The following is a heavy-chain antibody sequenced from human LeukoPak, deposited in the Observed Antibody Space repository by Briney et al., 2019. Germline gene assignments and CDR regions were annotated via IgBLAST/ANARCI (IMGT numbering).Heavy chain of an antibody. J-gene: IGHJ4*02. CDR2: TYYRSKWYN. V-gene: IGHV6-1*01. CDR3: ARVSSSSWSTEYYFDY. D-gene: IGHD6-13*01. Sequence: SQTLSLACAISGDSVSSNSAAWNWIRQSPSRGLEWLGRTYYRSKWYNDYAVSVKSRITINPDTSKNQFSLQLNSVTPEDTAVYYCARVSSSSWSTEYYFDYWGQGTLVTVSS. CDR1: GDSVSSNSAA.